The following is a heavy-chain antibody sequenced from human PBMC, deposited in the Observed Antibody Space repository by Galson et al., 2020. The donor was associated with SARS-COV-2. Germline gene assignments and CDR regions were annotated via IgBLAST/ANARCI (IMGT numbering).Heavy chain of an antibody. CDR3: ARDGQLSSVCGFDC. Sequence: GGSLRLSCAASGFTFSSHAIHWVRQAPGKWLEWVAQIFYDGSDKYYGDSVKGRFTISRDSSKNMVSLQMNNLKVDDAAVYYCARDGQLSSVCGFDCWGQGTLLTVSS. D-gene: IGHD3-22*01. J-gene: IGHJ4*02. CDR1: GFTFSSHA. V-gene: IGHV3-33*01. CDR2: IFYDGSDK.